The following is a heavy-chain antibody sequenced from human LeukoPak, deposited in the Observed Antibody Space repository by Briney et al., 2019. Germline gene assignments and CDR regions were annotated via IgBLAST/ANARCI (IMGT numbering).Heavy chain of an antibody. J-gene: IGHJ4*02. CDR1: GITFSSYN. D-gene: IGHD1-26*01. CDR2: ITSSGSYI. Sequence: PGGSLRLSCAASGITFSSYNLNWVRQAPGKGLEWVTSITSSGSYIYYADSVKGRFTISRDNAKNSLYLQMNSLRAEDTAVYYCARDWVLGGVDDYWGQGTLVTVSS. V-gene: IGHV3-21*01. CDR3: ARDWVLGGVDDY.